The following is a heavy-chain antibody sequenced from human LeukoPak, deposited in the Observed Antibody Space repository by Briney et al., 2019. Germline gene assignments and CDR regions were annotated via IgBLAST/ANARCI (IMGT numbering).Heavy chain of an antibody. Sequence: ASVKVSCKPSGYTFIAYYIHLVRQAPGQGLEWMGWINPNSGDTNYAQKLQGRVTMTTDTSTSTAYMELRSLRSDDTAVYYCARDQWLVLSSYYFDYWGQGTLVTVSS. CDR3: ARDQWLVLSSYYFDY. J-gene: IGHJ4*02. V-gene: IGHV1-18*01. CDR1: GYTFIAYY. D-gene: IGHD6-19*01. CDR2: INPNSGDT.